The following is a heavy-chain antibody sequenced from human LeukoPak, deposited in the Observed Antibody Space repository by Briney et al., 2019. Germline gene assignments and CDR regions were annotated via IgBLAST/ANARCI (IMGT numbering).Heavy chain of an antibody. CDR3: AKDXRIGXXAHFDY. D-gene: IGHD5-12*01. V-gene: IGHV3-23*01. CDR2: IYENGGTT. CDR1: GFTFRSHA. Sequence: GGSLRLSCVGSGFTFRSHAMSWVRQAPEKGLEFVSGIYENGGTTYYADSVKGRFSISRDNSKNTLYLQMDSLRGEDTAVYYCAKDXRIGXXAHFDYXGQXAXXXXSS. J-gene: IGHJ4*02.